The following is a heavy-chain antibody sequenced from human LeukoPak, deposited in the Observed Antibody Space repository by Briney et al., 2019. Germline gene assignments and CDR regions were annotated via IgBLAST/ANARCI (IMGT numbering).Heavy chain of an antibody. CDR1: GYSFTNNA. CDR2: INPLNGHT. Sequence: ASVKVSCKASGYSFTNNAVSWVRQAPGQGLEWMGWINPLNGHTDYAQKFQGRVTMTRDTNTGTLYMELRSLRSDDTAVYYCAREGDFGGYPFDYWGQGTLVIVAS. J-gene: IGHJ4*02. D-gene: IGHD3-16*01. V-gene: IGHV1-18*04. CDR3: AREGDFGGYPFDY.